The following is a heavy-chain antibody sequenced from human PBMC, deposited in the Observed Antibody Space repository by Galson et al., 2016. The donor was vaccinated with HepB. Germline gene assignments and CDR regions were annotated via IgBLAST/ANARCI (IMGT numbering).Heavy chain of an antibody. J-gene: IGHJ4*02. V-gene: IGHV1-18*04. CDR2: ISAYSGNT. CDR1: GYIFRSYG. D-gene: IGHD6-13*01. Sequence: SVKVSCKASGYIFRSYGFSWVRQAPGQGLEWMGWISAYSGNTDFAQKFQGRLSMTTDTSTSTAYMELRSLRSDDTAVYYCARDRGIAAAGTVMDYWGQGTLVTVSS. CDR3: ARDRGIAAAGTVMDY.